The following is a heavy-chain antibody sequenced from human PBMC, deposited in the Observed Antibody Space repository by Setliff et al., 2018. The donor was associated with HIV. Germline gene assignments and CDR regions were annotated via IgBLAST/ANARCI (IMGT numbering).Heavy chain of an antibody. CDR2: IHPVDSDT. CDR3: ARRASKASLDY. Sequence: HGESLKISCKGSGYTFTSYWIGWVRQMPGKGLEWMGIIHPVDSDTRYSPSFQGQVTISADKSISTAYLQWSTLKASDTAMYYCARRASKASLDYWGQGTLVTVSS. V-gene: IGHV5-51*01. CDR1: GYTFTSYW. J-gene: IGHJ4*02.